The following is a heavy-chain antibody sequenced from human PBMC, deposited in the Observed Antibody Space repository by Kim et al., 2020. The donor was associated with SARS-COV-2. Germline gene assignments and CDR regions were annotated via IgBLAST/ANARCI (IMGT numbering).Heavy chain of an antibody. CDR2: INTDTGNP. J-gene: IGHJ4*02. D-gene: IGHD3-16*02. CDR3: ARVIWGTYRYTDY. Sequence: ASVKVSCKASGYTFTNNAISWVRQAPGQGLEWMGWINTDTGNPTYAQAFTRRFVFSVDTSVTTAYLQISSLAAEDTALYYRARVIWGTYRYTDYWGQGTLVTVAS. CDR1: GYTFTNNA. V-gene: IGHV7-4-1*02.